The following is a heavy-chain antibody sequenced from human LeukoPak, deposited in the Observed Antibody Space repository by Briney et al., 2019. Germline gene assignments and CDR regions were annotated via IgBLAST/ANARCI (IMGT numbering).Heavy chain of an antibody. V-gene: IGHV4-30-2*01. D-gene: IGHD3-9*01. CDR2: IYHSGST. J-gene: IGHJ5*02. CDR3: ARGAAAYDILTGYYFNWFDP. Sequence: SQTLSLTCAVSGGSISSGGYSWSWIRQPPGKGLEWIGYIYHSGSTYYNPSLKSRVTISVDRSKNQFSLKLSSVTAADTAVYYCARGAAAYDILTGYYFNWFDPWGQGTLVTVSS. CDR1: GGSISSGGYS.